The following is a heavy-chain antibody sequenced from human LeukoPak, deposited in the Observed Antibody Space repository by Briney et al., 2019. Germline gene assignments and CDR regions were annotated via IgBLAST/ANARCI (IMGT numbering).Heavy chain of an antibody. CDR3: ARGRLKWLHAFDI. CDR2: IYYSGST. D-gene: IGHD3-3*01. Sequence: PSETLSLTCTVSGGSISSYYWIWIRQPPGKGLKWIGYIYYSGSTNYNPSLKSRVTISVDTSKNQFSLKLSSVTAADTAVYYCARGRLKWLHAFDIWGQGTMVTVSS. J-gene: IGHJ3*02. CDR1: GGSISSYY. V-gene: IGHV4-59*01.